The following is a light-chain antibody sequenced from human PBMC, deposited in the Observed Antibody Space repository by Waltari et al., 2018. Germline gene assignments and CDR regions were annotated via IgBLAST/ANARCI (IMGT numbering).Light chain of an antibody. CDR2: RDN. Sequence: QSVLTQPPSASGTPGQRVTISCSVRSSHIGSISAYCYQQLPGSAPKLRISRDNRWPSGVPGRFSGSKSGTSASLAISGLRSEDEADYYCAAWDDSLGGVVFGGGTKLTVL. J-gene: IGLJ2*01. CDR3: AAWDDSLGGVV. CDR1: SSHIGSIS. V-gene: IGLV1-47*01.